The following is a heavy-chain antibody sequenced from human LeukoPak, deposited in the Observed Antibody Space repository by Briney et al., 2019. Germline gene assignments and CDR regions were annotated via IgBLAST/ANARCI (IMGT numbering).Heavy chain of an antibody. CDR2: INPRGGST. Sequence: ASVKVSCKASGYTFTSYYMHWVRQAPGQGLEWMGIINPRGGSTRYAQKFKGRVTLTRDTSTSTVYMELNSLRSEDTAVFYCTRDHITTSGGMDVWGQGTTVTVSS. V-gene: IGHV1-46*01. D-gene: IGHD2-15*01. CDR3: TRDHITTSGGMDV. CDR1: GYTFTSYY. J-gene: IGHJ6*02.